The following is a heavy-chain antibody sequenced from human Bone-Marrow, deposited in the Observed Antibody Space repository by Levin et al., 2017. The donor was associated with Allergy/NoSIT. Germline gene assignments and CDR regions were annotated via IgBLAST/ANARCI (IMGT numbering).Heavy chain of an antibody. J-gene: IGHJ4*02. CDR2: IYYSGST. CDR3: ARGTSTEASDYDFWSGYYRGYFDY. CDR1: GGSISSGGYY. D-gene: IGHD3-3*01. V-gene: IGHV4-31*03. Sequence: SETLSLTCTVSGGSISSGGYYWSWIRQHPGKGLEWIGYIYYSGSTYYNPSLKSRVTISVDTSKNQFSLKLSSVTAADTAVYYCARGTSTEASDYDFWSGYYRGYFDYWGQGTLVTVSS.